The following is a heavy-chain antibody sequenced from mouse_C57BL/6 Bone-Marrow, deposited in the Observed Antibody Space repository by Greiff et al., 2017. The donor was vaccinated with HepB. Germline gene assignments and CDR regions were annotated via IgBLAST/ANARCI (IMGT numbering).Heavy chain of an antibody. CDR3: ARSLIYYDYEGFAY. CDR1: GYTFTSYW. CDR2: IHPNSGST. D-gene: IGHD2-4*01. J-gene: IGHJ3*01. V-gene: IGHV1-64*01. Sequence: QVQLQQPGAELVKPGASVKLSCKASGYTFTSYWMPWVQQRPGQGLEWIGMIHPNSGSTNYNEKFKSKATLTVDKSSSTAYMQLSSLTSEDSAVYYCARSLIYYDYEGFAYWGQGTLVTVSA.